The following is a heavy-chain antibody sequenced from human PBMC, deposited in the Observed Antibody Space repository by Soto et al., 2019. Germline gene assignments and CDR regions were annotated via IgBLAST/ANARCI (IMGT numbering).Heavy chain of an antibody. CDR1: GFTVSSNY. Sequence: EVQLVESGGGLVQPGGSLRLSCAASGFTVSSNYMSWVRQAPGKGLEWVSVIYSGGSTYYADSVKGRFTISRDNSKTTLYLQMNSLRAEDTAVYYCARDRVNWNDVSRKLGAFDIWGQGTMVTVSS. D-gene: IGHD1-20*01. J-gene: IGHJ3*02. CDR3: ARDRVNWNDVSRKLGAFDI. V-gene: IGHV3-66*01. CDR2: IYSGGST.